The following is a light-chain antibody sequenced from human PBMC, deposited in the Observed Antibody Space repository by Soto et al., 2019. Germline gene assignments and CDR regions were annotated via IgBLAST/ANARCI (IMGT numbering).Light chain of an antibody. CDR3: QQHINWPIT. Sequence: EIVLTQSPATLSLSPGERATLSCRASQTVSSSLAWYQQKPGQAPRLLIYEASNRATGIPARFSGSGSGADFTLTISSLEPEDFALYYCQQHINWPITFGGGTKVDIK. J-gene: IGKJ4*01. CDR2: EAS. CDR1: QTVSSS. V-gene: IGKV3-11*01.